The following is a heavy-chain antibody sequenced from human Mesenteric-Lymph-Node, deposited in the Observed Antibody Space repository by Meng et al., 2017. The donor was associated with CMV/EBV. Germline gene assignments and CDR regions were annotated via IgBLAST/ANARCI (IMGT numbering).Heavy chain of an antibody. CDR3: AKGRFLAC. Sequence: GESLKISCAASGIPFRTHWMHWVRQAPGKGLVWVSAINRGGTTTTYADSVKGRFTISRDNARNTLYLQMNSLRAEDTALYYCAKGRFLACWGQGTLVTVSS. J-gene: IGHJ4*02. CDR1: GIPFRTHW. V-gene: IGHV3-74*01. D-gene: IGHD3-3*01. CDR2: INRGGTTT.